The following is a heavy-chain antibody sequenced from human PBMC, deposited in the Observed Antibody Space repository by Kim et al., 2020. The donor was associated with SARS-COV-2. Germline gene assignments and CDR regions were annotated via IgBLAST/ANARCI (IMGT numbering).Heavy chain of an antibody. V-gene: IGHV3-74*01. J-gene: IGHJ5*02. D-gene: IGHD6-13*01. Sequence: GGSLRLSCAASGFTFSSYWMHWVRQAPGKGLVWVSRINSDGSSTSYADSVKGRFTISRDNAKNTLYLQMNSLRAEHTAVYYCASGAPGIAAAGREGDWFDPWGQGTLVTVSS. CDR2: INSDGSST. CDR1: GFTFSSYW. CDR3: ASGAPGIAAAGREGDWFDP.